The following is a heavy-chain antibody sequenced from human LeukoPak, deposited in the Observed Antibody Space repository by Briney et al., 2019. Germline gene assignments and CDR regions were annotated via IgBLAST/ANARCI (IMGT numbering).Heavy chain of an antibody. CDR1: GGSISTSSYY. V-gene: IGHV3-7*01. Sequence: ETLSLTCTVSGGSISTSSYYWGWIRQPPGKGLEWVANIKQDGSEKYYVDSVKGRFTISRDNAKNSLYLQMNSLRAEDTAVYYCARDLLEDFDYWGQGTLVTVSS. J-gene: IGHJ4*02. CDR3: ARDLLEDFDY. D-gene: IGHD1-1*01. CDR2: IKQDGSEK.